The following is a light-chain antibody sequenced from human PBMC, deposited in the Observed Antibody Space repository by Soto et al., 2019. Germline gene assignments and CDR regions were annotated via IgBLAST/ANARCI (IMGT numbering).Light chain of an antibody. J-gene: IGKJ5*01. CDR1: QSIRSY. CDR3: QQSYSTPFT. Sequence: DIQMIQYPSSLCVSVGDRVTITCRASQSIRSYLNWDQQKPAKAPKLLIFAASSLQSGVPSRFSGSGSGTDFTLTISSLQPEDFATYYCQQSYSTPFTFGQGTRLEIK. CDR2: AAS. V-gene: IGKV1-39*01.